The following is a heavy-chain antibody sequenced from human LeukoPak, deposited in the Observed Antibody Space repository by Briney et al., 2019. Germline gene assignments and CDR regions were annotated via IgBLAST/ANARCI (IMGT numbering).Heavy chain of an antibody. J-gene: IGHJ4*02. CDR1: GFTVSSNY. Sequence: GGSLRLSCAASGFTVSSNYMSWVRQAPGKGLEWVANIKQDGSEKYYVDSVKGRFTISRDNAKNSLYLQMNSLRAEGTAVYYCARQAGSGSYYPDYWGQGTLVTVSS. CDR3: ARQAGSGSYYPDY. D-gene: IGHD3-10*01. CDR2: IKQDGSEK. V-gene: IGHV3-7*01.